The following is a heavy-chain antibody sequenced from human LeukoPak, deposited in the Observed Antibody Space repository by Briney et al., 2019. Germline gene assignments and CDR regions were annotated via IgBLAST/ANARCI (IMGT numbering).Heavy chain of an antibody. V-gene: IGHV4-39*02. CDR2: IHSSGYT. Sequence: SETLSLTCTVSGGSIRSSSFSWGWIRQPPGKGLEWIGSIHSSGYTSYTPSLKSRVAISVDTSKNQFSLRLRSVTAPDTAVYYCARDYGDYSDYWGQGTLVTVSS. D-gene: IGHD4-17*01. J-gene: IGHJ4*02. CDR3: ARDYGDYSDY. CDR1: GGSIRSSSFS.